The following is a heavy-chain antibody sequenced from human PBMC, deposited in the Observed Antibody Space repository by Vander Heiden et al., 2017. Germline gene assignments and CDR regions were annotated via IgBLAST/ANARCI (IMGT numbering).Heavy chain of an antibody. J-gene: IGHJ4*02. Sequence: QVQLVESGGGLVKPGGSLRLSCAASGFTFSDYFMSWIRQAPGKGLEWVSYISSSGSTRYYADSVKGRFTISRDKAKNSLYLQMNRLRAEDTAVYYCARDHSSGWYSSYWGQGTLVTVS. CDR2: ISSSGSTR. CDR1: GFTFSDYF. CDR3: ARDHSSGWYSSY. D-gene: IGHD6-19*01. V-gene: IGHV3-11*01.